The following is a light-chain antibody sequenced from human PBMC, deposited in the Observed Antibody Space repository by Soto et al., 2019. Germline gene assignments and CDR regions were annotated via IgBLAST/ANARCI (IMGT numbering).Light chain of an antibody. CDR1: QSIGLW. Sequence: DVQMTQSPSTLSASVGDRVTITCRASQSIGLWLAWYQEKPGKAPKPLVYDASSLQTGVSSRFSGSGSGTEFTLTISNLKPDDFATYSCHQYSVFPRTFGQGTKVEIK. V-gene: IGKV1-5*01. CDR2: DAS. J-gene: IGKJ1*01. CDR3: HQYSVFPRT.